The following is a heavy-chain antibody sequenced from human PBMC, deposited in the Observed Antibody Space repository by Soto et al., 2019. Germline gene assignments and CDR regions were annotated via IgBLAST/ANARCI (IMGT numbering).Heavy chain of an antibody. CDR3: ARKGAAASYAHYYMDV. Sequence: SETLSLTCTVSGGSISSGGYYWSWIRQHPGKGLEWIGYIYYSGNTNYNPSLKSRVTISVDTSRNRFSLNLTSATAADTAVYYCARKGAAASYAHYYMDVWGRGTAVTVSS. CDR1: GGSISSGGYY. CDR2: IYYSGNT. V-gene: IGHV4-61*08. J-gene: IGHJ6*03. D-gene: IGHD6-13*01.